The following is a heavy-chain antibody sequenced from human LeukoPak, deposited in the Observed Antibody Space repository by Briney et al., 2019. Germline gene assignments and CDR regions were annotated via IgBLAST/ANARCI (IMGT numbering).Heavy chain of an antibody. J-gene: IGHJ4*02. CDR1: GFTFSSYW. V-gene: IGHV3-7*01. CDR2: IKQDGSEK. CDR3: ARVIGILAVAGTGFDY. Sequence: GGSLRLSCEASGFTFSSYWMSWVRQAPGKGLEWVANIKQDGSEKYYVDSVKGRFTISRDNAKNSLYLQMNSLRAEDTAVYYCARVIGILAVAGTGFDYWGQGTLVTVSS. D-gene: IGHD6-19*01.